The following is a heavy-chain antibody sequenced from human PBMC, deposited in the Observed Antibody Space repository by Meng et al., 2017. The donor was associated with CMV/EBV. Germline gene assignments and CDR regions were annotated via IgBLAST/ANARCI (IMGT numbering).Heavy chain of an antibody. J-gene: IGHJ4*02. CDR2: IYYSGST. Sequence: GPGLVKPYQTLSLTCTGSGGSISSGDYYWSWIRQPPGKGLEWIGYIYYSGSTYYNPSLKSRVTISVDTSKNQFSLKLSSVTAADTAVYYCARVGRTSCYDYWGQGTLVTVSS. D-gene: IGHD2-2*01. CDR1: GGSISSGDYY. CDR3: ARVGRTSCYDY. V-gene: IGHV4-30-4*08.